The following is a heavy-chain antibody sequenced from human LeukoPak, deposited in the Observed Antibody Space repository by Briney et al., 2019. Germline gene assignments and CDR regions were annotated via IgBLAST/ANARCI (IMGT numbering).Heavy chain of an antibody. CDR1: GYTFTDYY. V-gene: IGHV1-2*04. Sequence: ASVKVSCKASGYTFTDYYMHWVRLAPGQGLEWMGWINPNSGGTNYVQKFQGWVTMTRDTSINTAYMELSRRTSDDTAVYYCARANFLYCSSTSCLFDYWGQGTLVTVSS. J-gene: IGHJ4*02. CDR3: ARANFLYCSSTSCLFDY. CDR2: INPNSGGT. D-gene: IGHD2-2*01.